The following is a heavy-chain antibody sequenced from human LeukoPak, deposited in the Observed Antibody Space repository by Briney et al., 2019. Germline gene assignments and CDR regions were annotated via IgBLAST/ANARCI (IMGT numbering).Heavy chain of an antibody. CDR2: INANSGTR. V-gene: IGHV3-23*01. J-gene: IGHJ5*01. CDR1: GFAFSLFA. D-gene: IGHD6-19*01. CDR3: AKPISGGLAVTADWFAP. Sequence: GGSLRLSCEASGFAFSLFAMSWLREAPGKGLEWVSTINANSGTRSYAASVRGRFTISRDNSKNTLYLQLNTLRADHTAVYYCAKPISGGLAVTADWFAPWGQGTLVVVSS.